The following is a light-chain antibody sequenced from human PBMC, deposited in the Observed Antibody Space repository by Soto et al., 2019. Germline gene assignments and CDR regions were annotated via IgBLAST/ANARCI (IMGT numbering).Light chain of an antibody. J-gene: IGKJ5*01. CDR1: QGISTW. CDR2: TAS. V-gene: IGKV1-12*01. CDR3: QHTNNFHFT. Sequence: DIQMTQSPSSLSASVGDIVTITCRASQGISTWLAWYQQKTGKAPKLLIYTASRLQTGVPQRFSGSGSGTDLTLTINRLQPEDFATYYCQHTNNFHFTFGQGTRLEIK.